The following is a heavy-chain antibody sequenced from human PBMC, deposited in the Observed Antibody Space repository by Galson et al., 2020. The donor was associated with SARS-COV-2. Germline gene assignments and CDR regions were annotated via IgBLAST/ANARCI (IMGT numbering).Heavy chain of an antibody. CDR3: ARGSGYALYGMDV. D-gene: IGHD5-12*01. CDR2: ISYDGSNK. CDR1: GFTFSSYG. J-gene: IGHJ6*02. Sequence: GESLKISCAASGFTFSSYGMHWVRQAPGKGLEWVAVISYDGSNKYYADSVKGRFTISRDNSKSTLYLQMNNLRPEDTAVYYCARGSGYALYGMDVWGQGTTVTVSS. V-gene: IGHV3-30*03.